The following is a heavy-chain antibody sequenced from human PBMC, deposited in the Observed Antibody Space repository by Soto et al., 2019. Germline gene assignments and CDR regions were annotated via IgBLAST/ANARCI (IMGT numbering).Heavy chain of an antibody. V-gene: IGHV3-23*01. CDR2: IFGSGGPT. Sequence: EVQLLESGGGLVQPGGSLRLSCAASGYTFSNYAMSWVRQAPGKGLQWVTTIFGSGGPTHYADSVKGRFAISRDNSNNTLFLKMNSLKDEDTAVYYCTREASTWGFAFDLWGQGTRVAVSS. D-gene: IGHD3-16*01. CDR3: TREASTWGFAFDL. J-gene: IGHJ3*01. CDR1: GYTFSNYA.